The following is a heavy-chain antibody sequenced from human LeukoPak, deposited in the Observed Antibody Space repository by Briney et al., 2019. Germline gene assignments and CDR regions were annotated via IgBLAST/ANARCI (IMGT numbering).Heavy chain of an antibody. J-gene: IGHJ3*02. CDR2: INPNSGST. CDR3: ARVGYYESSGYDAFDI. D-gene: IGHD3-22*01. V-gene: IGHV1-2*02. Sequence: ASVKVSCKASGYTFTGYYMHWVRQAPGQGLEWMGWINPNSGSTNYAQKFQGRVTMTRDTSISTAYMELSRLRSDDTAVYYCARVGYYESSGYDAFDIWGQGTMVTVSS. CDR1: GYTFTGYY.